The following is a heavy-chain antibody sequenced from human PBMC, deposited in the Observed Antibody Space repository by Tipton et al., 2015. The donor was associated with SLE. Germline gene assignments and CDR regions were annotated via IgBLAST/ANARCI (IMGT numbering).Heavy chain of an antibody. CDR2: ISGGGGIT. J-gene: IGHJ4*02. CDR3: ARHRSLFGYDY. D-gene: IGHD3-3*01. Sequence: GSLRLSCAASGFTFSSYEMNWVRQAPGKGLEWISVISGGGGITDYAESVKGRFTISRDNAKNALYLQMNSLRAEDTAVYYCARHRSLFGYDYWGQGTLVTVSS. V-gene: IGHV3-23*01. CDR1: GFTFSSYE.